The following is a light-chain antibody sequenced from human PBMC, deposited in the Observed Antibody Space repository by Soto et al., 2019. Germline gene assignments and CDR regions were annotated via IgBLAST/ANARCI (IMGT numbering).Light chain of an antibody. CDR3: LQVNSFPRT. V-gene: IGKV1-12*01. CDR1: QGIGVR. Sequence: IQMTQSPSTLSASIGDRVTITCRASQGIGVRLAWFQQKPGKAPQYLIQSASTLQSGVPSRFSGSGSGTEFILTINSLQPEDVAIYYCLQVNSFPRTFGQGTKEEIQ. J-gene: IGKJ1*01. CDR2: SAS.